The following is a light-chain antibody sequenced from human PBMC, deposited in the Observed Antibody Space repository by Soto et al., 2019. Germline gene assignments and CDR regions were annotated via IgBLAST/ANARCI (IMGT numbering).Light chain of an antibody. J-gene: IGKJ3*01. CDR3: QQRRTWTLT. V-gene: IGKV3-11*01. CDR2: DVS. CDR1: QNVASY. Sequence: VLLTHSPATLSLSPVGSATLCCRSIQNVASYLAWFQQKPGQPPRLLVYDVSTRATGIPARFSGSGSETDFTLTISSLDPEDFAFYYCQQRRTWTLTLGPGTXVDIK.